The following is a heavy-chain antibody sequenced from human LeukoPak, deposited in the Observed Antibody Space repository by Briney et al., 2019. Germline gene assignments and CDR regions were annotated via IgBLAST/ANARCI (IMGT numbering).Heavy chain of an antibody. V-gene: IGHV4-59*08. CDR2: MYYSGST. D-gene: IGHD2-21*02. Sequence: PETLSLTCTVSGGSISSYYWSWIRQPPGKGLEWIGYMYYSGSTNYNPSLKSRVTISVDTSKNQFSLKLSSVTAADTAVYYCARRVTSNWFDPWGQGTLVTVSS. CDR3: ARRVTSNWFDP. J-gene: IGHJ5*02. CDR1: GGSISSYY.